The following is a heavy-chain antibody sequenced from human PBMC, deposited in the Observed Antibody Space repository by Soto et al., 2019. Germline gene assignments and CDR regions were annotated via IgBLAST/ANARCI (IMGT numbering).Heavy chain of an antibody. J-gene: IGHJ4*02. CDR1: GGSISSYY. Sequence: SETLSLTCTVSGGSISSYYWSWIRQPPGKGLEWIGYIYYSGSTNYNPSLKSRVTISVDTSKNQFSLKLSSVTAADTAVYYCASPYCSGGSCYPYYFDYWGQGTLVTVSS. CDR2: IYYSGST. D-gene: IGHD2-15*01. CDR3: ASPYCSGGSCYPYYFDY. V-gene: IGHV4-59*01.